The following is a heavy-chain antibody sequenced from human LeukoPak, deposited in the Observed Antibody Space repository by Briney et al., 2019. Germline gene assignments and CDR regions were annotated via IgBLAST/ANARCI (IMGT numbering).Heavy chain of an antibody. CDR2: TYYRSKWYN. CDR3: TRDGMAVAVGYFDL. Sequence: QTLSLTCATSGDSVSSNSATWNWIRQSPSRGLEWLGRTYYRSKWYNDYAASVKSRITIKPDTSKNQFSLQLNSMTPEDTAVYYCTRDGMAVAVGYFDLWGRGTLVTVSS. D-gene: IGHD6-19*01. CDR1: GDSVSSNSAT. J-gene: IGHJ2*01. V-gene: IGHV6-1*01.